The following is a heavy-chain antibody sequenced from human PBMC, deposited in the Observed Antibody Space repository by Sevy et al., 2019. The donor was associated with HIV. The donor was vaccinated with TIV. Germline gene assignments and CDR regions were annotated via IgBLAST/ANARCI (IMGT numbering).Heavy chain of an antibody. CDR2: IGTSSSTI. D-gene: IGHD3-10*01. CDR1: GFSFSTYS. CDR3: ARVPSTGRFGMDV. J-gene: IGHJ6*02. Sequence: GGSLRLSCAASGFSFSTYSMNWVRQAPGKGLEWVSYIGTSSSTIYYADPVRGRFTISRDNGKNSLYLQMSSLRAADTALYYCARVPSTGRFGMDVWGQGTTVTVSS. V-gene: IGHV3-48*01.